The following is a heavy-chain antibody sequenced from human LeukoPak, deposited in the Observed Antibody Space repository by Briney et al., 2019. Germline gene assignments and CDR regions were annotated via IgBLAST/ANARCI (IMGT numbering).Heavy chain of an antibody. CDR1: GGPINSNIYY. Sequence: SETLSLTCNVSGGPINSNIYYWAWVRQPPGKGLEWIGSIYYSGSTYYNPSLKSRVTISVDTSKNQFSLKLSSVTAADTAVYYCARPNSSGWYPFDYWGQGTLVTVSS. D-gene: IGHD6-19*01. J-gene: IGHJ4*02. CDR2: IYYSGST. V-gene: IGHV4-39*07. CDR3: ARPNSSGWYPFDY.